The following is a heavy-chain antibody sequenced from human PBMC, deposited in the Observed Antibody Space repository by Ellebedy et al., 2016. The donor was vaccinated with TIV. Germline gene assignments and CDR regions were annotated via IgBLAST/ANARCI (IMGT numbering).Heavy chain of an antibody. CDR2: ISSDGTNK. D-gene: IGHD5-12*01. J-gene: IGHJ4*02. CDR3: AKDESGGDLPRPFDH. CDR1: RFTFSIFG. V-gene: IGHV3-30*18. Sequence: GESLKISXAASRFTFSIFGLHWVRQAPGKGLEWVAIISSDGTNKYYADSVRGRFTISRDNSKNTLYLQMDSLRPEDMAIYYCAKDESGGDLPRPFDHWGQGTLVTVSS.